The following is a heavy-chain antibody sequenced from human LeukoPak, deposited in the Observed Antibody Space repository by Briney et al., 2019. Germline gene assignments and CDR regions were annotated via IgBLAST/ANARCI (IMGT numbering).Heavy chain of an antibody. CDR1: GASFNYYY. CDR2: VYLGGST. Sequence: SETLSLTCNVSGASFNYYYWSWIRQPAGKGLEWIGRVYLGGSTNYNPSLKSRVMMSLDKANNQFSLRLSSVTAADTAIYYCARDHCDDAACYPFDRWGQGTLVTVSA. V-gene: IGHV4-4*07. J-gene: IGHJ4*02. CDR3: ARDHCDDAACYPFDR. D-gene: IGHD2-21*01.